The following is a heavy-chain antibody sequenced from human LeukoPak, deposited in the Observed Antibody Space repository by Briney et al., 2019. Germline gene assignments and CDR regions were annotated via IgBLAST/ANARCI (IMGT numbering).Heavy chain of an antibody. Sequence: SETLSLTCTVSGGSISSSSYYWGWIRPPPGKGLEWIGSIYYSGSTYYNPSLKSRVTISVDTSKNQFSLKLSSVTAADTAVYYCARLLVLGSMKSPGDYWGQGTLVTVSS. CDR2: IYYSGST. D-gene: IGHD1-26*01. CDR1: GGSISSSSYY. V-gene: IGHV4-39*01. J-gene: IGHJ4*02. CDR3: ARLLVLGSMKSPGDY.